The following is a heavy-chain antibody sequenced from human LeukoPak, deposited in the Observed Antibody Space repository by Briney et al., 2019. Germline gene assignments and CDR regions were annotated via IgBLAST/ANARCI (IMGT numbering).Heavy chain of an antibody. CDR3: ARDPSFSVPYYYYGMDV. Sequence: GGSLRLSCAASGFTVSSNYMSWVRQAPGKGLEWVSVIYSGGSTYYADSVKGRFTISRDNSKNTLYLQMNSLRAEDTAVYYCARDPSFSVPYYYYGMDVWGQGTTVTVSS. CDR1: GFTVSSNY. J-gene: IGHJ6*02. CDR2: IYSGGST. D-gene: IGHD3-10*01. V-gene: IGHV3-53*01.